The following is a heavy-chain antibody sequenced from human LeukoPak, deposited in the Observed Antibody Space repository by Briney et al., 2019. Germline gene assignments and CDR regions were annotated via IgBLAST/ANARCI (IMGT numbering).Heavy chain of an antibody. Sequence: ASVKVSCKASGYTFTGYYMHWVRQAPGQGLEWMRWINPNSGGTNYAQKFQGRVTMTRDTSISTAYMELSRLRSDDTAVYYCARECIAVAGSHYYYYYGMDVWGQGTTVTVSS. D-gene: IGHD6-19*01. J-gene: IGHJ6*02. CDR2: INPNSGGT. V-gene: IGHV1-2*02. CDR3: ARECIAVAGSHYYYYYGMDV. CDR1: GYTFTGYY.